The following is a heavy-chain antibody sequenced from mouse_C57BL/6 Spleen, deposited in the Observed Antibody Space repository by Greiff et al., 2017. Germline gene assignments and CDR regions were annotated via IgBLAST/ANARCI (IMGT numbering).Heavy chain of an antibody. CDR3: ARSYDYSYAMDY. D-gene: IGHD2-4*01. J-gene: IGHJ4*01. V-gene: IGHV1-18*01. CDR2: INPNNGGT. CDR1: GYTFTDYN. Sequence: VQLQQSGPELVKPGASVKIPCKASGYTFTDYNMDWVKQSHGKSLEWIGDINPNNGGTIYNQKFKGKATLTVDKSSSTAYMELHSLTSEDTAVYYCARSYDYSYAMDYWGQGTSVTVSS.